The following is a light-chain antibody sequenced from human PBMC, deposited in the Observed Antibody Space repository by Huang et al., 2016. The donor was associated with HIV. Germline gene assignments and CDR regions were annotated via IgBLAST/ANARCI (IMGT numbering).Light chain of an antibody. J-gene: IGKJ2*01. Sequence: GDRVTITCRASQSISSWLAWYQQKPGKAPELLLYDASTLESGVPSSFSGSGSGTEFTLTISSLQPDNFATYYCQQYDSYPLTFGQGTKLEIK. CDR3: QQYDSYPLT. CDR1: QSISSW. V-gene: IGKV1-5*01. CDR2: DAS.